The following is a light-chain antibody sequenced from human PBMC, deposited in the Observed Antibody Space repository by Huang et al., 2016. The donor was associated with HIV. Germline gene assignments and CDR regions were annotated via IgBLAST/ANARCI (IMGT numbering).Light chain of an antibody. CDR1: QSISSW. J-gene: IGKJ1*01. CDR2: KAS. V-gene: IGKV1-5*03. Sequence: DIQMTQSPSTLSASVGDRGTITCRASQSISSWLAWYQQKPGKAPKILIYKASSLESGCPSRFSGSGSGTEFTLTISSLQPDDFATYYCQQYNSYSVTFGQGTKVEIK. CDR3: QQYNSYSVT.